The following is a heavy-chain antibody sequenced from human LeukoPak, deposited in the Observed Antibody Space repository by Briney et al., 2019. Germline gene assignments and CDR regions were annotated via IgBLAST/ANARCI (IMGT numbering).Heavy chain of an antibody. J-gene: IGHJ5*02. CDR3: ARAQTVLRFLEWSTDNPYNWFDP. V-gene: IGHV4-34*01. CDR2: INHSGST. CDR1: GGSFSGYY. D-gene: IGHD3-3*01. Sequence: SETLSLTCAVCGGSFSGYYWSWIRQPPGKGMEWIGEINHSGSTNYNPSLKSRVTISVDTSKNQFSLKLSSVTAADTAVYYCARAQTVLRFLEWSTDNPYNWFDPWGQGTLVTVSS.